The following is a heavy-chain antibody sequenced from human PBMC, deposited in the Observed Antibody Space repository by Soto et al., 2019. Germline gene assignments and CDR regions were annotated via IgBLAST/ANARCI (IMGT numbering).Heavy chain of an antibody. V-gene: IGHV3-66*01. Sequence: GGSLRLSCAASGFDASVNYMTWVRQAPVKGLEWVSAINSGGNTFYADSVKGRFTISRDNSKNKLYLQMNSLRVEDTAVYYCTRDRGYPDSFDLWGQGTMVTVSS. CDR2: INSGGNT. CDR1: GFDASVNY. J-gene: IGHJ3*01. D-gene: IGHD3-10*01. CDR3: TRDRGYPDSFDL.